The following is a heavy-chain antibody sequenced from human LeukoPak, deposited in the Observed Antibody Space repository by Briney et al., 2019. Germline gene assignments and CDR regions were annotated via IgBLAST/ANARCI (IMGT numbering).Heavy chain of an antibody. CDR2: IKQDGSEK. J-gene: IGHJ5*02. D-gene: IGHD3-22*01. CDR3: ARDLYYFDSSGYYASDL. CDR1: GFTFSDYW. Sequence: GGSLRLSCAASGFTFSDYWMSWVRQAPGKGLEWVANIKQDGSEKHYVDSLRGRLTISRDNAKNSLDLQMNSLRAEDTAVYFCARDLYYFDSSGYYASDLWGQGTLVTVSS. V-gene: IGHV3-7*01.